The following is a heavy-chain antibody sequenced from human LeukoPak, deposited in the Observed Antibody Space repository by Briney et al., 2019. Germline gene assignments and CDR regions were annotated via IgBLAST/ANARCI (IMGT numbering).Heavy chain of an antibody. J-gene: IGHJ4*02. V-gene: IGHV4-38-2*02. CDR1: GYSISSGYY. CDR2: IYHSGST. CDR3: ARDSSSSWTIDY. Sequence: SETLSLTCTVSGYSISSGYYWGWIRQPPGKGLEWIGSIYHSGSTYYNPSLKSRVTISVDTSKNQFSLKLSSVSAADTAVYYCARDSSSSWTIDYWGQGTLVTVSS. D-gene: IGHD6-13*01.